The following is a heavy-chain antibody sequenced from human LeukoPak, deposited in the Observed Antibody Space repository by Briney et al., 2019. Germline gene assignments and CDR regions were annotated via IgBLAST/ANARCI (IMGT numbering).Heavy chain of an antibody. CDR2: ISWNSGSI. J-gene: IGHJ4*02. CDR3: AAAGLNDY. CDR1: GFTFDDYA. Sequence: GRSLRLSCAASGFTFDDYAMHWVRQSPGKGLEWVSGISWNSGSIGYADSVKGRFTISRDNAKNSLYLQMNSLRAEDTALYYCAAAGLNDYWGQGTLVTVSS. D-gene: IGHD6-13*01. V-gene: IGHV3-9*01.